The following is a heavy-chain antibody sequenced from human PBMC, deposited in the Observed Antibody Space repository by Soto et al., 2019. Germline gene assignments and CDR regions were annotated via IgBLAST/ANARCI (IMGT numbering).Heavy chain of an antibody. V-gene: IGHV4-30-2*01. Sequence: QLQLQESGSGLVKPSQTLSLTCAVSGGSITSVGYSWSWIRQAPGKGLEWLGYIYQSGSAYYNPSLKSRVTISIDKSKNQFSLTLISVTAAYTAVYYCARVSTDYSPYFDYWGQGTLVTVSS. CDR3: ARVSTDYSPYFDY. CDR2: IYQSGSA. J-gene: IGHJ4*02. CDR1: GGSITSVGYS. D-gene: IGHD3-22*01.